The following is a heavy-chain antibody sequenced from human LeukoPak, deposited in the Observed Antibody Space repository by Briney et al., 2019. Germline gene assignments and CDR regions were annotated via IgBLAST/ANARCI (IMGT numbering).Heavy chain of an antibody. J-gene: IGHJ6*02. D-gene: IGHD6-6*01. V-gene: IGHV1-69*02. CDR1: GYTFTGYY. Sequence: SVKVSCKASGYTFTGYYMHWVRQAPGQGLEWMGRIIPILGIANYAQKFQGRVTITADKSTSTAYMELSSLRSEDTAVYYCAGRLSSSSYYYYYGMDVWGQGTTVTVSS. CDR3: AGRLSSSSYYYYYGMDV. CDR2: IIPILGIA.